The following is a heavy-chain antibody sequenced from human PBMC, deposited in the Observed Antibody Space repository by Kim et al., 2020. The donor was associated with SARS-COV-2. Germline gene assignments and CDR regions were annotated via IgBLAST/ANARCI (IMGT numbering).Heavy chain of an antibody. CDR1: GFNFHDYA. J-gene: IGHJ4*02. CDR3: AKTPHNYYGSGYAPSFES. V-gene: IGHV3-23*01. CDR2: ISATALTT. D-gene: IGHD3-10*01. Sequence: GGSLRLSCAAAGFNFHDYAMSWVRQAPGRGLEWVSTISATALTTDYAPSLKGRFTISRDNSNNTLHLQMNSLRADDTALYFCAKTPHNYYGSGYAPSFESWGQGTRVTVSA.